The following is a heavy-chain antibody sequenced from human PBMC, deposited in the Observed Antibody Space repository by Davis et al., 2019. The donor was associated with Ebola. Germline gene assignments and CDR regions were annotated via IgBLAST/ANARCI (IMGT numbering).Heavy chain of an antibody. Sequence: GGSLRLSCAASGFTFSGSAMHWVRQASGKGLEWVGRIRSKANSYATAYAASVKGRFTISRDNSKNTLYLQMNSLRAEDTAVYYCARDMAAVVVPAAWIRYYYYYGMDVWGQGTTVTASS. CDR2: IRSKANSYAT. CDR3: ARDMAAVVVPAAWIRYYYYYGMDV. D-gene: IGHD2-2*01. J-gene: IGHJ6*02. CDR1: GFTFSGSA. V-gene: IGHV3-73*01.